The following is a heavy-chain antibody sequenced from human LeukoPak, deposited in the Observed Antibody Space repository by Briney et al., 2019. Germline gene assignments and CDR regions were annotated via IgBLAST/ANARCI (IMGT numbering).Heavy chain of an antibody. D-gene: IGHD3-10*01. CDR2: IYHSGST. CDR1: GGSISSSNW. CDR3: ARASSGFGGPWFDP. J-gene: IGHJ5*02. Sequence: SETLSLTCAVSGGSISSSNWWSWVRQPPGKGLEWIGEIYHSGSTNYNPSLKSRVTISVDTSKNQFSLNLRSVTAADTAVYYCARASSGFGGPWFDPWGQGTLVTVSS. V-gene: IGHV4-4*02.